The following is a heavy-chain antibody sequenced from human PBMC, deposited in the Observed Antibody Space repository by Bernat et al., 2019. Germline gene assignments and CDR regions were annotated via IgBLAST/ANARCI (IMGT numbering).Heavy chain of an antibody. CDR1: GGSISSYY. CDR2: MYYSGST. V-gene: IGHV4-59*08. D-gene: IGHD2-8*01. CDR3: ARLNGVFDY. J-gene: IGHJ4*02. Sequence: QVQLQESGPGLVKPSEALSLTCTVSGGSISSYYWSWSRQPPGKGLEWIGSMYYSGSTNYNPSLNSRVTISVDTSNTHFSLKLSSVTAADTAVYYCARLNGVFDYWGQGTLVTVSS.